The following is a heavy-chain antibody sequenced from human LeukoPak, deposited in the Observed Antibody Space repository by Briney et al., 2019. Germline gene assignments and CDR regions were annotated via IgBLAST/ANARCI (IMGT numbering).Heavy chain of an antibody. Sequence: GESLKISFKCFDCSFTSYWIFLVRQMPGKGLEWMGIIYPGDSDTRYSPSFQGQVTISADKSISTAYLQWRSLKAADCDLHCCARPLVSPDYGDYYFDYWGQGTLVTVSS. V-gene: IGHV5-51*01. CDR2: IYPGDSDT. CDR1: DCSFTSYW. D-gene: IGHD4-17*01. CDR3: ARPLVSPDYGDYYFDY. J-gene: IGHJ4*02.